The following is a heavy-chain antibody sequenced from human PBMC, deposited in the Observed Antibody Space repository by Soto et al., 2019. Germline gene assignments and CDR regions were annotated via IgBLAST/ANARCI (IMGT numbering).Heavy chain of an antibody. Sequence: SETLSLTCTISGAYMRNDYYYWSWVRQNPGKDLEWIGHMHHSGRTHYNPSLKSRVAISVDTSKNQFSLYLNSVTAADTAVYYCARWVEVSLDYFDSWGQGTPVTVS. D-gene: IGHD2-15*01. V-gene: IGHV4-31*03. J-gene: IGHJ4*02. CDR1: GAYMRNDYYY. CDR2: MHHSGRT. CDR3: ARWVEVSLDYFDS.